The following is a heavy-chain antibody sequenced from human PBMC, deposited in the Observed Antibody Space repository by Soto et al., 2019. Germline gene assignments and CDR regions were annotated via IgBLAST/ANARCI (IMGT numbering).Heavy chain of an antibody. CDR2: IYYSGST. CDR1: GGSISSYY. CDR3: ARVYSNYVYWYFDL. D-gene: IGHD4-4*01. J-gene: IGHJ2*01. Sequence: SETLSLTCTVSGGSISSYYWSWIRQPPGKGLEWIGYIYYSGSTNYNPSLKSRVTISVDTSKNQFSLKLSSVTAADTAVYYCARVYSNYVYWYFDLWGRGTLVTVSS. V-gene: IGHV4-59*01.